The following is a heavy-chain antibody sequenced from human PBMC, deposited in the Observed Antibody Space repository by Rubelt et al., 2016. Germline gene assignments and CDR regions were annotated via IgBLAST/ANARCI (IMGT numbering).Heavy chain of an antibody. CDR3: ARRENIAAAGTLDY. CDR2: INSDGSST. J-gene: IGHJ4*01. D-gene: IGHD6-13*01. Sequence: GKGLVWVSRINSDGSSTSYVDSVKGRFTISRDNAKNTLYLQMNSRRAEDTAVYYCARRENIAAAGTLDYWGLGTLVTVSS. V-gene: IGHV3-74*01.